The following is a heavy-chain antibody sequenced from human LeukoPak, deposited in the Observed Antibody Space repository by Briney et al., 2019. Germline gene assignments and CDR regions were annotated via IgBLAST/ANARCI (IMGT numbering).Heavy chain of an antibody. Sequence: GGTLRPSCAASGFTFSSYGMSWVRQAPGKGLEWVSAISGSGGSTYYADSVKGRFTISRDNSKNTLYLQMNSLRAEDTAVYYCAKVRDSSGWYNYYYYMDVWGKGTTVTISS. D-gene: IGHD6-19*01. CDR1: GFTFSSYG. J-gene: IGHJ6*03. CDR2: ISGSGGST. V-gene: IGHV3-23*01. CDR3: AKVRDSSGWYNYYYYMDV.